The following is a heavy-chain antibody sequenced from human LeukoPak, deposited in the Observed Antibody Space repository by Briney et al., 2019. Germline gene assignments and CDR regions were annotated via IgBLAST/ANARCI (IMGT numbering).Heavy chain of an antibody. CDR3: ARAARAGYSSGYFFDS. V-gene: IGHV1-69*13. D-gene: IGHD5-18*01. CDR2: IIPIFGTP. Sequence: GASVKVSCETSGGTFSSYRITWVRQAPGQGLEWMGGIIPIFGTPNYAQNFQGRITITADEVTSIVYMELSSLRFDDTAVYYCARAARAGYSSGYFFDSWGQGTLVTVSS. J-gene: IGHJ4*02. CDR1: GGTFSSYR.